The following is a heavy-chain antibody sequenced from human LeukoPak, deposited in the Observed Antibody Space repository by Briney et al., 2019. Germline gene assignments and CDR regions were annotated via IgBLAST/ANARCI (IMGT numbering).Heavy chain of an antibody. CDR2: INSDGSST. Sequence: PGGPLRLSCAASGFPFSSYWMHWVRQAPGKGLVWVSRINSDGSSTSYADSVKGRFTISRDNAKNTLYLQMNSLRAEDTAVYYCAREGTMAPFDYWGQGTLVTVSS. D-gene: IGHD1-7*01. J-gene: IGHJ4*02. V-gene: IGHV3-74*01. CDR3: AREGTMAPFDY. CDR1: GFPFSSYW.